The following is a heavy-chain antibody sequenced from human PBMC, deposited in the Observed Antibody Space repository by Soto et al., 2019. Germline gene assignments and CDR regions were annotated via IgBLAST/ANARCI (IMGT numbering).Heavy chain of an antibody. V-gene: IGHV3-23*01. Sequence: GGSLRLSCAASGFTFSSYAMSWVRQAPGKGLEWVSAISGSGGSTYYADSVKGRFTISRDNSKNTLYLQMNSLRAEDPAVYYCGGVVVPAAIPWFDPWGQGTLVTVSS. CDR3: GGVVVPAAIPWFDP. J-gene: IGHJ5*02. CDR2: ISGSGGST. CDR1: GFTFSSYA. D-gene: IGHD2-2*01.